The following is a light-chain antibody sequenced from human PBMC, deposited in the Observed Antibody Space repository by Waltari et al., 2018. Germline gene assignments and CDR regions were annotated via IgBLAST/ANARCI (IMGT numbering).Light chain of an antibody. J-gene: IGKJ1*01. CDR2: AAS. CDR3: LQDYNYPWT. V-gene: IGKV1-6*01. Sequence: AIQMTQSPSSLSASVGDRVTITCRASQGIRYDLGWYQQKPGKAPKLLIYAASSLQSGVPSGFSGGGAGTEFTLTISSLQPEDFATYYCLQDYNYPWTFGQGTKVEIK. CDR1: QGIRYD.